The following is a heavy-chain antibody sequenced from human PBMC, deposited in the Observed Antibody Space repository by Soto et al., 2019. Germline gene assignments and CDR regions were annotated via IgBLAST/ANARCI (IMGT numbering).Heavy chain of an antibody. J-gene: IGHJ4*02. CDR1: GFSLSNARMG. D-gene: IGHD2-15*01. Sequence: SGPTLVNPTETLTLTCTVSGFSLSNARMGVSWVRQPPGKALEWLSHIFSNDEQSYSSSLKSRLTISKDTSKSQVVLTMTNMDPVDTATYYCARIAGYCSAGSCYYFDYWGQGTPVTVSS. V-gene: IGHV2-26*01. CDR3: ARIAGYCSAGSCYYFDY. CDR2: IFSNDEQ.